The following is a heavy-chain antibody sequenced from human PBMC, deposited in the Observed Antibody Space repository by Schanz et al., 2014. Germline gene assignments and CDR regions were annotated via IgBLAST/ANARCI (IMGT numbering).Heavy chain of an antibody. J-gene: IGHJ1*01. Sequence: QVRLQQWGAGLLKPSGTLSLTCAVYGGSFIGYDWSWIRQFPGQDLEWIGDINHYGRTNYNPSLMGRVSISIDASQNQSSLKRTSVTAADTAIYYCAIPRGSYAPNWSEARYFQHWGQGSLVTVSS. CDR3: AIPRGSYAPNWSEARYFQH. V-gene: IGHV4-34*01. CDR2: INHYGRT. CDR1: GGSFIGYD. D-gene: IGHD1-1*01.